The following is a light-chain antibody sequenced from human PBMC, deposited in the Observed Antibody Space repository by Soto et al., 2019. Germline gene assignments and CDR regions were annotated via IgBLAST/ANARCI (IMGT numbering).Light chain of an antibody. CDR2: GAS. CDR3: QQYDSSPPLT. V-gene: IGKV3-20*01. Sequence: SPGTLSLSPGERATLSCRASQSVSSSYLAWYQQKPGQAPRLLIYGASSRATGIPDRFSGSGSGTDFTLTISRLEPEDFAVYYWQQYDSSPPLTFGQGTRLEIK. CDR1: QSVSSSY. J-gene: IGKJ5*01.